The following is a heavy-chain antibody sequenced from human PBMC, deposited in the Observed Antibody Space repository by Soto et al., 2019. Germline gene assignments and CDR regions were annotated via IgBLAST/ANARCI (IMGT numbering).Heavy chain of an antibody. V-gene: IGHV4-30-4*01. CDR2: IYYTGST. D-gene: IGHD3-16*01. Sequence: SETLSLTCTVSGDSVISGDYYWSLIRQPPGKGLEWIGHIYYTGSTYHNPSLKSRLTISVDTSKYQFSLKLSSVTAPDTAMYRCARERGGLRLGYYGIDVWGKGPKITV. J-gene: IGHJ6*04. CDR1: GDSVISGDYY. CDR3: ARERGGLRLGYYGIDV.